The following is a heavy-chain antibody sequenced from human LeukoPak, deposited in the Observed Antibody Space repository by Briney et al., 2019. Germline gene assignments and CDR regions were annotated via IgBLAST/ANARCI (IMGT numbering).Heavy chain of an antibody. V-gene: IGHV1-18*01. CDR2: INRNNGKT. CDR1: GDRSTTYG. D-gene: IGHD2-2*01. J-gene: IGHJ6*02. CDR3: ARGSSSWYYGMDV. Sequence: ASVKVSCKISGDRSTTYGINWVRQAPGQGLEWLGWINRNNGKTKYGQKFQGRVTMTRDTATSTYYMELSRLRSDDTAVYYCARGSSSWYYGMDVWGQGTTVTVSS.